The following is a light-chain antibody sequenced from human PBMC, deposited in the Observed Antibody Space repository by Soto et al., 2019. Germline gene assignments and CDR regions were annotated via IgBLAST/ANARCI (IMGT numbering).Light chain of an antibody. V-gene: IGKV3-15*01. CDR3: QQYDRWPVT. CDR2: GAS. Sequence: EIVMTQSPATLSVSPGERVTFSCRASQGVRRKLAWYQHKPGQSPRLLISGASTVPSGIPPRFSGSGSGTEFTLTIDRLQSADFAVYYCQQYDRWPVTFGGGTKVDIK. J-gene: IGKJ4*01. CDR1: QGVRRK.